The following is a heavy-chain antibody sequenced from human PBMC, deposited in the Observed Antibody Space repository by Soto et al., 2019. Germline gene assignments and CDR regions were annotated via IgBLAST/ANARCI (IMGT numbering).Heavy chain of an antibody. V-gene: IGHV4-61*01. CDR3: ARLRFGESRTYFDY. J-gene: IGHJ4*02. D-gene: IGHD3-10*01. CDR1: GGSISSSSYY. CDR2: IYYSGST. Sequence: ETLSLTCTVSGGSISSSSYYWSWIRQPPGKGLEWIGYIYYSGSTNYNPSLKSRVTISVDTSKNQFSLKLSSVTAADTAVYYCARLRFGESRTYFDYWGQGTLVTVSS.